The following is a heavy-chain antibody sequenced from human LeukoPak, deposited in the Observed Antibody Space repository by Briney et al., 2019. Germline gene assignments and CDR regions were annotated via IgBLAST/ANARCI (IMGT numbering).Heavy chain of an antibody. D-gene: IGHD1-1*01. CDR3: ARDGRRDSDAFDI. Sequence: GGSLRLSCAASGFTFSDYYMSWIRQAPGKGLEWVSYISNSGSTIYYADSVKGRFTISRDNAKNSLYLQMNSLRAEDTAVCYCARDGRRDSDAFDIWGQGTMVTVSS. V-gene: IGHV3-11*04. J-gene: IGHJ3*02. CDR1: GFTFSDYY. CDR2: ISNSGSTI.